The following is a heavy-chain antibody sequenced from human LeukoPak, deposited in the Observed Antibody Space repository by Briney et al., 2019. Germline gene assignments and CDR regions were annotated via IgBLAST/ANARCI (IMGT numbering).Heavy chain of an antibody. V-gene: IGHV1-24*01. CDR1: GYTLTELS. CDR2: FDPEDGET. CDR3: ASGVEMAIISWDYFDY. D-gene: IGHD5-24*01. J-gene: IGHJ4*02. Sequence: ASVKVSCKVSGYTLTELSMHWVRQAPGKGLEWMGGFDPEDGETIYAQKFQGRVTMTEDTSTDTAYMELSSLRSEDTAVYYCASGVEMAIISWDYFDYWGQGTLVTVSS.